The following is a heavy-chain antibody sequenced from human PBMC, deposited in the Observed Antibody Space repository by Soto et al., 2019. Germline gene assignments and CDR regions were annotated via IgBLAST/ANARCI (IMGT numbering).Heavy chain of an antibody. D-gene: IGHD2-2*01. Sequence: QVQLQQWGAGLLKPSETLSLTCAVYGGSFSGYYWSWIRHPPGKGLEWIGEINHSGSTNYNPSLKSRLTLSEDSSKSQFSLKRSSLTAADTAVYSWATAGIVVVQACLDWWGQGNLVTVSS. CDR2: INHSGST. J-gene: IGHJ4*02. CDR1: GGSFSGYY. CDR3: ATAGIVVVQACLDW. V-gene: IGHV4-34*01.